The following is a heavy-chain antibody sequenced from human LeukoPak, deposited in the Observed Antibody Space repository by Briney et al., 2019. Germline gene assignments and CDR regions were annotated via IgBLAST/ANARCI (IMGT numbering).Heavy chain of an antibody. V-gene: IGHV1-69*06. D-gene: IGHD3-10*01. CDR1: GGTFSSYA. J-gene: IGHJ3*02. Sequence: SVKVSCKASGGTFSSYAISWVRQAPGQGLEWMGGIIPIFGTANYAQEFQGRVTITADKSTSTAYMELSSLRSEDSAVYYCASNLITMVRGAQRTYAFDIWGQGTMVTVSS. CDR2: IIPIFGTA. CDR3: ASNLITMVRGAQRTYAFDI.